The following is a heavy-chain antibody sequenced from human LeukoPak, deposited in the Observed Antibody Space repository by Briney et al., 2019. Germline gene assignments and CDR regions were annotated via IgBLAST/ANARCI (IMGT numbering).Heavy chain of an antibody. D-gene: IGHD3-3*01. CDR3: AKDPTIFGVDHDNWFDP. V-gene: IGHV3-23*01. J-gene: IGHJ5*02. Sequence: PGGSLRLSCAASGFTFSSYAMSWVRQAPGKGLEWVSAISGSGGSTYYADSVKGRFTISRDNSKNTLCLQMNSLRAEDTAVYYCAKDPTIFGVDHDNWFDPWGQGTLVTVSS. CDR2: ISGSGGST. CDR1: GFTFSSYA.